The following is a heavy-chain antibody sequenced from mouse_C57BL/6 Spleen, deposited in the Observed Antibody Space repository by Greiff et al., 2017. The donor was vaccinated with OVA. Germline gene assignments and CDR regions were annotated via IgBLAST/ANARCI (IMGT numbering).Heavy chain of an antibody. Sequence: VQLQQSGAELVKPGASVKLSCTASGFNITDYYMHWVKQRTEQGLEWIGRIDPEDGDTKYAPKFQGKATLTAATSSNTAYLPLSRLTYEDTSVYYCASKGDYDYVDYWGQGTTLTVSS. CDR1: GFNITDYY. V-gene: IGHV14-2*01. CDR3: ASKGDYDYVDY. D-gene: IGHD2-4*01. CDR2: IDPEDGDT. J-gene: IGHJ2*01.